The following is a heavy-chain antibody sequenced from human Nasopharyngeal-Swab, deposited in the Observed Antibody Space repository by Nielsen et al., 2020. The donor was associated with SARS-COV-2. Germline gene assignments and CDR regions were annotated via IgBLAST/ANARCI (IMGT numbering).Heavy chain of an antibody. V-gene: IGHV4-61*02. Sequence: SETLSLTCTVSGGSISSGSYYWSWIRQPAGKGLEWIGRIYTSGSTNYNPSLKSRVTISVDTSKNQFSLKLSPVTAADTAVYYCARDEEYSSSVKFHYYYGMDVWGQGTTVTVSS. CDR3: ARDEEYSSSVKFHYYYGMDV. CDR2: IYTSGST. D-gene: IGHD6-6*01. J-gene: IGHJ6*02. CDR1: GGSISSGSYY.